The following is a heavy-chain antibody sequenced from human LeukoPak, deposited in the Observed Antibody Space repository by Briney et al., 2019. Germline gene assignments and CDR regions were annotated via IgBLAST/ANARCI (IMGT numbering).Heavy chain of an antibody. J-gene: IGHJ2*01. Sequence: GSLRLSCVASGFVFDDYAMHWVRQAPGKGLEWIGYIYYSGSTNYNPSLKSRVTISVDTSKNQFSLKLSSVTAADTAVYYCARDPGAAYSSSWYYWYFDLWGRGTLVTVSS. V-gene: IGHV4-59*01. CDR1: GFVFDDYA. D-gene: IGHD6-13*01. CDR2: IYYSGST. CDR3: ARDPGAAYSSSWYYWYFDL.